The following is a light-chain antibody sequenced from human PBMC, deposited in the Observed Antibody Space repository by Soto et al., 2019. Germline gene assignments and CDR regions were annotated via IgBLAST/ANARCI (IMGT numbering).Light chain of an antibody. CDR1: QSLLHSNGYNY. V-gene: IGKV2-28*01. J-gene: IGKJ4*01. CDR3: MQALKTPT. CDR2: LGS. Sequence: DIVMTKSQLSLPVTPGEPASISCRSSQSLLHSNGYNYLDWYLQKPGQSPQLLIYLGSNRASGVPDRFSGSGSGTDFTLKISRVEAEDVGVYYCMQALKTPTFGGGTKVDIK.